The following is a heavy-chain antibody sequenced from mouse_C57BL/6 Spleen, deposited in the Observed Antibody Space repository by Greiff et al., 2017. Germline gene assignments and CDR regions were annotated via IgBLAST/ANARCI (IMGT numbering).Heavy chain of an antibody. V-gene: IGHV1-52*01. D-gene: IGHD2-1*01. J-gene: IGHJ4*01. CDR1: GYTFTSYW. CDR3: ARKNGNYGYYAMDY. CDR2: IDPSDSET. Sequence: VQLQQPGAELVRPGSSVKLSCKASGYTFTSYWMHWVKQRPIQGLEWIGNIDPSDSETHYNQKFKDKATLTVDKSSSTAYMQLSSLTSEDSAVYYCARKNGNYGYYAMDYWGQGTSVTVSS.